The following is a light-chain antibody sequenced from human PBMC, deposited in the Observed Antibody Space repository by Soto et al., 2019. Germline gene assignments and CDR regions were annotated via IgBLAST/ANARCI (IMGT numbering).Light chain of an antibody. V-gene: IGKV3-15*01. CDR3: QQLNYWPRIT. CDR2: GAS. Sequence: DIVMTQSPGTLSVSPGERATLSCRASQSVGTNLAWYQQRLGQAPRLLVYGASTRASGIPPRFSGSGSGTDFTLTISSLQSKDFAVYYCQQLNYWPRITFGQGTRLEIK. J-gene: IGKJ5*01. CDR1: QSVGTN.